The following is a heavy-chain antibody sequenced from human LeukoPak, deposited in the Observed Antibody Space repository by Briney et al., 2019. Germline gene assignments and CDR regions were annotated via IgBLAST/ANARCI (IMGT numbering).Heavy chain of an antibody. CDR3: ARQRHNWYFDL. Sequence: SETLSLTCTVSGGSISSYYWSWIRQPPRKGLEWIGYIYYSGSTNYNPSLKSRVTISVDTSKNQFSLKLSSVTAADTAVYYCARQRHNWYFDLWGRGTLVTVSS. J-gene: IGHJ2*01. CDR1: GGSISSYY. CDR2: IYYSGST. V-gene: IGHV4-59*08.